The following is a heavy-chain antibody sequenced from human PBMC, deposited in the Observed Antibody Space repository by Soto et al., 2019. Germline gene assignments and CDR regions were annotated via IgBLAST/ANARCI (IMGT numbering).Heavy chain of an antibody. J-gene: IGHJ4*02. V-gene: IGHV3-23*01. CDR3: AKGELEWEILPYFDD. CDR2: ISGSGGST. Sequence: GGSLILSCAASGFTFSSYAMSWVRQAPGKGLEWVSAISGSGGSTYYADSVKGRFTISRDNSKNTLYLQMNSLRAEDTAVYYCAKGELEWEILPYFDDWGQGTLVTVYS. D-gene: IGHD1-26*01. CDR1: GFTFSSYA.